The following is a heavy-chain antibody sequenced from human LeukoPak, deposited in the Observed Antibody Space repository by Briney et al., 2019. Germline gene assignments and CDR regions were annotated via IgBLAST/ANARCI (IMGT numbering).Heavy chain of an antibody. Sequence: PSETLSLTCTVSGGSISSSSYYWGWIRQPPGKGLEWIGSIYYSGSTYYNPSLKSRVTISVDTSKNQFSLKLSSVTAADTAVYYCARHEYGNYYYYYMDVWGKGTTVTVSS. V-gene: IGHV4-39*01. CDR2: IYYSGST. CDR1: GGSISSSSYY. J-gene: IGHJ6*03. D-gene: IGHD4-17*01. CDR3: ARHEYGNYYYYYMDV.